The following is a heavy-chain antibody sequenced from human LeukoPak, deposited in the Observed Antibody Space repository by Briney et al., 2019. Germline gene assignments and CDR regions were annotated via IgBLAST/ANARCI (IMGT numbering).Heavy chain of an antibody. CDR3: ATTLAVAP. J-gene: IGHJ5*02. V-gene: IGHV5-51*01. CDR1: GYSFTTYW. Sequence: GESLKISCKGSGYSFTTYWIGWVRQMPGKGLEWVAIIYPADSDTRYSPSFQGQVTISADKSTSTAYLQWSSLKASDTAMYYCATTLAVAPWGQGTLVTVSS. D-gene: IGHD6-19*01. CDR2: IYPADSDT.